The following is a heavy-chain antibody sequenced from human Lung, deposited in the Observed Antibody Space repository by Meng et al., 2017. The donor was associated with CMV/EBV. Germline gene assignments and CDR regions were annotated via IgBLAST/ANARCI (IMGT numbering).Heavy chain of an antibody. CDR3: LRRSGGSV. CDR2: IPHRGSS. J-gene: IGHJ1*01. Sequence: VHVVESGHELGNSSRTLSHASAVACDSITNHNGWAWVRQPPGKGLGWIGEIPHRGSSAYNPSLESRVSMSIDKSKNQFSLKLTSVTAADTAVYHCLRRSGGSVWCQGTLVTVSS. D-gene: IGHD3-10*01. V-gene: IGHV4-4*02. CDR1: CDSITNHNG.